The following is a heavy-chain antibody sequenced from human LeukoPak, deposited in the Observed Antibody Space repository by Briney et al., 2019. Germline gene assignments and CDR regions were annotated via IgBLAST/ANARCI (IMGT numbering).Heavy chain of an antibody. CDR2: ISGGGGST. Sequence: QTGGSLRFSCAASGFTFSSYGMSWVRQAPGKGLEWVSGISGGGGSTYYADPVKGRFTISSDNSKTTLYLQMNSLRAEDTAVYYCAKDRRTLDAFDIWGQGTMVTVSS. CDR3: AKDRRTLDAFDI. J-gene: IGHJ3*02. V-gene: IGHV3-23*01. D-gene: IGHD2-15*01. CDR1: GFTFSSYG.